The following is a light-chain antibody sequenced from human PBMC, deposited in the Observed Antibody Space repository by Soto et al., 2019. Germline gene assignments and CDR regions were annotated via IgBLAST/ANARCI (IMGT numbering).Light chain of an antibody. CDR2: GAT. CDR1: ESVGDY. V-gene: IGKV3-20*01. Sequence: EIVLTQSPGALSLSPGERATLSCWASESVGDYLAWYQQKPGQAPRLLIYGATKRTSGTPDRFSGTGSETAFTLAISRLEPGDFAVYYCRQYVTSPAITFGQGTRLEIK. CDR3: RQYVTSPAIT. J-gene: IGKJ5*01.